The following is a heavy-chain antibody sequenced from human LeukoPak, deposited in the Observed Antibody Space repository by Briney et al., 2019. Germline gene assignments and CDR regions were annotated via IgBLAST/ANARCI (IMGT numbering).Heavy chain of an antibody. CDR3: AKDSGWPFDY. V-gene: IGHV3-23*01. CDR2: ISANGGST. Sequence: GGSLRLSCAASGFTFSDYGMYWVRQAPGKGLEWVSSISANGGSTFCADSVKGRFTISRDNSRNTLYLQMNSLRAEDTAAYYCAKDSGWPFDYWGQGTLVTVSS. CDR1: GFTFSDYG. D-gene: IGHD6-19*01. J-gene: IGHJ4*02.